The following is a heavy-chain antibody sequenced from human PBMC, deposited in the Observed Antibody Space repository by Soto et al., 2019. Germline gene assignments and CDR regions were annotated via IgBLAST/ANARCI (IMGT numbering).Heavy chain of an antibody. V-gene: IGHV3-23*01. Sequence: GXSPRLSCAASGFTFGSYAMSWVRQAPGKRLEWLSAXSGSGXSTYYADSAKXXFTISTDXXXNTLYLQMNSLRAEDTAVYYCAKERINGPVDYWGQGTLVTVSS. CDR3: AKERINGPVDY. CDR2: XSGSGXST. D-gene: IGHD1-20*01. CDR1: GFTFGSYA. J-gene: IGHJ4*02.